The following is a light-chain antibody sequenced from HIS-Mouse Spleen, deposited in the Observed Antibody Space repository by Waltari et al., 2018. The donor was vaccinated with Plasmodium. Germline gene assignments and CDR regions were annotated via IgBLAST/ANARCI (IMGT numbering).Light chain of an antibody. Sequence: AIHLTLSPSSLSASVADRVTITCRASQVLSSALASYLQKPGKAPKLLFYDASSLESGVPSRFSGSGSGTDFTLTISSLQPEDFATYYCQQFNSYPLTFGGGTKVEIK. J-gene: IGKJ4*01. CDR1: QVLSSA. V-gene: IGKV1-13*02. CDR2: DAS. CDR3: QQFNSYPLT.